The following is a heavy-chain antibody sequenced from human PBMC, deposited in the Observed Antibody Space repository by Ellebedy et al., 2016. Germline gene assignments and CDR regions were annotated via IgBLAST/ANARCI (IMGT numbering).Heavy chain of an antibody. CDR3: AHKSVYREVDY. J-gene: IGHJ4*02. CDR1: GFSLDTAEVV. V-gene: IGHV2-5*01. Sequence: SGPTLVKPTQTLTLTCTFSGFSLDTAEVVVGWIRQPPGGALEWLSFIYGNDDKRYRPSLRSRLTITKDTSKNQVVLTMTNMDPVDTGTYFCAHKSVYREVDYWGQGTLVTVSS. CDR2: IYGNDDK. D-gene: IGHD4-11*01.